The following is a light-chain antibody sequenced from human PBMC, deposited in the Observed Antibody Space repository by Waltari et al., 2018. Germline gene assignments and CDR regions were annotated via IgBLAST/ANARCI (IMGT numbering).Light chain of an antibody. Sequence: QSVLTQPPSVSAPPGQKATMSCSGSSSNIGNGSVSWYQHVPGTAPKLLIYDNIKRPSGIPDRFSASKSGTSATLDITGLQTGDEADYFCGTWDSSLSTVVFGGGTKLTVL. CDR2: DNI. CDR1: SSNIGNGS. J-gene: IGLJ2*01. CDR3: GTWDSSLSTVV. V-gene: IGLV1-51*01.